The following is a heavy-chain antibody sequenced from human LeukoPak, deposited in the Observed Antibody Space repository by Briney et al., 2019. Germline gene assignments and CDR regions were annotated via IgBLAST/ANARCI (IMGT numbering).Heavy chain of an antibody. V-gene: IGHV4-38-2*02. D-gene: IGHD3-3*01. Sequence: SETLSLTCTVSGYSISSGYDWGWIRQAPGKRLEWLGSISQSGSTYDNPSLKSRVTISVDTSKNQFSLKLSSVTAADTAVYYCARAARSDNYYYMDVWGKGTTVTVSS. CDR2: ISQSGST. CDR3: ARAARSDNYYYMDV. CDR1: GYSISSGYD. J-gene: IGHJ6*03.